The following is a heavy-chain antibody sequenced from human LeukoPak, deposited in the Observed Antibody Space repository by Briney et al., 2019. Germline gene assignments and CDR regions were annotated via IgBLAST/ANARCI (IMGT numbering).Heavy chain of an antibody. CDR3: AREDIVVVVAASHFDY. J-gene: IGHJ4*02. CDR1: EGTFSSYA. D-gene: IGHD2-15*01. CDR2: IIPIFGTA. V-gene: IGHV1-69*05. Sequence: SVKVSCKASEGTFSSYAISWVRQAPGQGLEWMGRIIPIFGTANYAQKFQGRVTITTDESTSTAYMELSSLRSEDTAVYYCAREDIVVVVAASHFDYWGQGTLVTVSS.